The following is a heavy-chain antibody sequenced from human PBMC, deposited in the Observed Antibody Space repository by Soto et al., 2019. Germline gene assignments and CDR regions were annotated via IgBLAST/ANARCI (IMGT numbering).Heavy chain of an antibody. CDR3: ARGGKMVRGVINYYYYYGMDV. J-gene: IGHJ6*02. D-gene: IGHD3-10*01. Sequence: ASVKVSCKASGGTFSSYAISWVRQAPGQGLEWMGGIIPIFGTANYAQKFQGRVTITADESTSTAYMELSSLRSEDTAVYYCARGGKMVRGVINYYYYYGMDVWGQGTTVTVSS. CDR1: GGTFSSYA. V-gene: IGHV1-69*13. CDR2: IIPIFGTA.